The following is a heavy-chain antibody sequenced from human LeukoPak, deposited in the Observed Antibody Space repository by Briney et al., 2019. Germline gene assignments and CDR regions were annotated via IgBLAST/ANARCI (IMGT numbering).Heavy chain of an antibody. CDR1: GGSVSSGSYF. D-gene: IGHD3-9*01. CDR2: IYYSGST. CDR3: ATYVTGLYYFDY. Sequence: SETLSLTCTVSGGSVSSGSYFWSWIRQPPGKGLEWIGYIYYSGSTNYSPSLKSRVTISVDTTKNQFSLKLTSVTAADTAVYYCATYVTGLYYFDYWGQGTLVTVSS. J-gene: IGHJ4*02. V-gene: IGHV4-61*01.